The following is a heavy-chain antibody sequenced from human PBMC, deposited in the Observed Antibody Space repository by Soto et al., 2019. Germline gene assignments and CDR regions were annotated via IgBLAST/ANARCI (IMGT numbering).Heavy chain of an antibody. CDR2: IYSGGTT. CDR1: GFTVSNNY. V-gene: IGHV3-53*01. D-gene: IGHD6-19*01. J-gene: IGHJ4*02. Sequence: EVQLVESGGGLIQPGGSLRLSCAASGFTVSNNYMTWVRQAPGKGLEWVSLIYSGGTTYYADSVKGRFTFSRDHSRNTLYLQMNSLRGEDTAVYYCARGGYSSGWYIDYWGQGTLVTVSS. CDR3: ARGGYSSGWYIDY.